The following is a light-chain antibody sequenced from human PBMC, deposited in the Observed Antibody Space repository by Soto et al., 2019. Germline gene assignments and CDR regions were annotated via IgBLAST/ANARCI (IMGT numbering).Light chain of an antibody. CDR2: AAS. J-gene: IGKJ3*01. Sequence: DIQLTQSPSFLSASVGDRVTITCRASQGISSYLAWYQQKPGKAPKLLIYAASTLQSGVPSRFSGSGSGTEFTLTSSSLQPEDFATDYCQQLNSYPLTFGPGTKVDIK. V-gene: IGKV1-9*01. CDR3: QQLNSYPLT. CDR1: QGISSY.